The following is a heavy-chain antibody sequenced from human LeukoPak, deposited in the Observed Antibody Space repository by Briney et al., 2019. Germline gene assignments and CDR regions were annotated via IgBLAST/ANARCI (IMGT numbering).Heavy chain of an antibody. CDR2: ISAYNGKT. D-gene: IGHD3-22*01. V-gene: IGHV1-18*01. J-gene: IGHJ4*02. Sequence: ASVKVSCKASGYTFSSYGISWVRQAPGQGLEWMAWISAYNGKTNYAQKLRGRVTMTTDTSTSTAYMELRSLRSDDTAIYYCARDRNPYYDGSSYGYCWGQGTLVTVSS. CDR3: ARDRNPYYDGSSYGYC. CDR1: GYTFSSYG.